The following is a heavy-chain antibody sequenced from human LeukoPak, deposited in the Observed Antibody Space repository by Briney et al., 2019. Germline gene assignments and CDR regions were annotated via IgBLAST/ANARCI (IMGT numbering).Heavy chain of an antibody. V-gene: IGHV3-30*02. D-gene: IGHD3-3*01. J-gene: IGHJ4*02. CDR2: IRYDGSNK. Sequence: GGSLRLSCAASGFTFSSYGMHWVRQAPGKGLEWVAFIRYDGSNKYYADSVKGRFTISRDNSKNTLYLQMNSLRAEDTAVYFCAKVGGVVIPGSYWGQGTLVTISS. CDR1: GFTFSSYG. CDR3: AKVGGVVIPGSY.